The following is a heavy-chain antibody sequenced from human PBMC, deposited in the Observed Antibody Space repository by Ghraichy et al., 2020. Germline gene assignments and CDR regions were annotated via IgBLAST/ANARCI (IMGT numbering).Heavy chain of an antibody. Sequence: SVKVSCKASGGTFSSYAISWVRQAPGQGLEWMGGIIPIFGTANYAQKFQGRVTITADESTSTAYMELSSLRSEDTAVYYCAREHLGYCSSTSCYPSDAFDIWGQGTMVTVSS. V-gene: IGHV1-69*13. CDR2: IIPIFGTA. CDR3: AREHLGYCSSTSCYPSDAFDI. D-gene: IGHD2-2*01. CDR1: GGTFSSYA. J-gene: IGHJ3*02.